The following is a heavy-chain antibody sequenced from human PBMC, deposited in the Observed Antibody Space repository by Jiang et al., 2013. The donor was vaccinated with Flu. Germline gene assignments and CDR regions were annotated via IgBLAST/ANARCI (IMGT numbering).Heavy chain of an antibody. V-gene: IGHV6-1*01. CDR2: TYYRSKWYN. D-gene: IGHD6-19*01. J-gene: IGHJ3*02. CDR1: SVSSNSAA. CDR3: ARTLRSSGGDAFDI. Sequence: SVSSNSAAWNWIRQSPSRGLEWLGRTYYRSKWYNDYAVSVKSRITINPDTSKNQFSLQLNSVTPEDTAVYYCARTLRSSGGDAFDIWGQGTMVTVSS.